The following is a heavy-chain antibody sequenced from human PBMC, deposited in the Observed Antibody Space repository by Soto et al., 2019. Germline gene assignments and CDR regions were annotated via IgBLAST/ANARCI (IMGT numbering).Heavy chain of an antibody. V-gene: IGHV2-26*01. Sequence: QVTLKESGPVLVKPTETLTLTCTVSGFSLSNARMGVSWIRQPPGKALEWLAHIFPNDEKSYSTSLKSSLTISKDTSKSQGVLTMTNMDPVDTATYYCARIWDGSGSIPDYWGQGTLVTVSS. J-gene: IGHJ4*02. CDR2: IFPNDEK. CDR1: GFSLSNARMG. CDR3: ARIWDGSGSIPDY. D-gene: IGHD3-10*01.